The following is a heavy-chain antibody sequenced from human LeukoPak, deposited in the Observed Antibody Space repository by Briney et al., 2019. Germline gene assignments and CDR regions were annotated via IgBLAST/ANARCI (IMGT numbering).Heavy chain of an antibody. V-gene: IGHV3-23*01. D-gene: IGHD5-12*01. CDR1: GFTFSSYA. J-gene: IGHJ4*02. CDR3: AKHRGSSGADARPAEY. CDR2: ISGSDGST. Sequence: GGSLRLSCAASGFTFSSYAMSWVRQAPGKGLEWVSGISGSDGSTNYADSVKGRFTISRDNSKNTVYLEVNSLRAEDTAVYYCAKHRGSSGADARPAEYWGQGTLVTVSS.